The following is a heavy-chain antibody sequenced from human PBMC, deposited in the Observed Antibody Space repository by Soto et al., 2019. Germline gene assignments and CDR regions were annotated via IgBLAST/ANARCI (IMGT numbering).Heavy chain of an antibody. V-gene: IGHV1-69*13. CDR1: GGTFSSYA. Sequence: ASVKVSCKASGGTFSSYAISWVRQAPGQGLEWMGGIIPIFGTANYAQKFQGRVTITADESTSTAYMELSSLRSEDTAVYYCARKRVVVVAATPYYYGMDVWGQGTTVTVSS. D-gene: IGHD2-15*01. CDR2: IIPIFGTA. CDR3: ARKRVVVVAATPYYYGMDV. J-gene: IGHJ6*02.